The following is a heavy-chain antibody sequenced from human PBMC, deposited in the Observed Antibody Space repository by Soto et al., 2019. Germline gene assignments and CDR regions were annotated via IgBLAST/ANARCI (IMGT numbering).Heavy chain of an antibody. CDR2: VSYHGNDK. CDR1: GFTFSSYG. J-gene: IGHJ5*02. V-gene: IGHV3-30*18. D-gene: IGHD6-6*01. CDR3: AKDLSSSENWFDP. Sequence: QVQLVESGGGVVQPGRSLRLSCAASGFTFSSYGMHWVRQAPGKGLEWVAVVSYHGNDKYYTDSVKGRFTISRDNSKNTLFLQINSLRAEDTAVYFCAKDLSSSENWFDPWGQGTLVTVSS.